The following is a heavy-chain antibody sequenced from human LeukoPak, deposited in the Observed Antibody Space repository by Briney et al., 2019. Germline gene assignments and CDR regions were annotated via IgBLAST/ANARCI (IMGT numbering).Heavy chain of an antibody. CDR1: GYTFTSYD. V-gene: IGHV1-8*03. CDR2: MNSNSGNT. CDR3: ARVKGLGTSYLGY. J-gene: IGHJ4*02. Sequence: ASVKVSCKASGYTFTSYDINWVRQATGQGLEWMGWMNSNSGNTGYAQKFQGRVTITRNTSISTAYMELSSLRSEDTAVYYCARVKGLGTSYLGYWGQGTLVTVSS. D-gene: IGHD2-2*01.